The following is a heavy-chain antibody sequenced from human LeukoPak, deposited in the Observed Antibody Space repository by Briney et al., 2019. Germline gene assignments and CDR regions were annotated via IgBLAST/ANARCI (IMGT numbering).Heavy chain of an antibody. CDR1: GFTFSRYS. CDR2: ISISSNYI. V-gene: IGHV3-21*04. CDR3: ARDDSSGYYYVVY. J-gene: IGHJ4*02. D-gene: IGHD3-22*01. Sequence: PGGSLRLSCAASGFTFSRYSMNWVRQAPGKGLEWVSSISISSNYIYYPDSLKGRFTISRDNAKNSLYLQMNSLRAEDTALYYCARDDSSGYYYVVYWGQGTLVTVSS.